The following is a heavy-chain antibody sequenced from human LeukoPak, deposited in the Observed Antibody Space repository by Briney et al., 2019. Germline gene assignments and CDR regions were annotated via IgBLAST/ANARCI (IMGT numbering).Heavy chain of an antibody. CDR3: ARVPAAREPIDY. CDR1: GGSISSYY. V-gene: IGHV4-59*01. D-gene: IGHD2-2*01. Sequence: SETLSLTCTVSGGSISSYYWSWIRQPPGKGLEWIVYIYYSGSTNYNLSLKSRVTISVDTSKNQFSLKLSSVTAADTAVYYCARVPAAREPIDYWGQGTLVTVSP. J-gene: IGHJ4*02. CDR2: IYYSGST.